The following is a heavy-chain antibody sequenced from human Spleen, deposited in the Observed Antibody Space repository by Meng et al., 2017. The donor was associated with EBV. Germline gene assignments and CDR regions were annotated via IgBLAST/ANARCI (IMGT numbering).Heavy chain of an antibody. Sequence: VQVKPSSPGPVMPSQPLSVTSAMTTRSVTHINSGLYWIRQSPTRGLEWLGTKYYRSKWYIDYAVSVKGQIPINPATTKTQVSLQLNSVTPEDTAVYYCAGVGSTISTDWFDTWGQGTLVTVSS. CDR2: KYYRSKWYI. V-gene: IGHV6-1*01. D-gene: IGHD3-9*01. CDR1: TRSVTHINSG. J-gene: IGHJ5*02. CDR3: AGVGSTISTDWFDT.